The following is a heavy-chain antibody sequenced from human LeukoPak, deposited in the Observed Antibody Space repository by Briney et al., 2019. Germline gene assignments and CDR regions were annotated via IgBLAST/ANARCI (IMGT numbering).Heavy chain of an antibody. J-gene: IGHJ4*02. D-gene: IGHD3-10*01. CDR1: GGSISSYY. Sequence: SETLSLTCTVSGGSISSYYWSWIRQPPGKGLEWIGYIYYSRSTNYNPSLKSRVTISVDTSKNQFSLKLSSVTAADTAVHYCARGLPLSWFGEPPGYFDYWGQGTLVTVSS. V-gene: IGHV4-59*01. CDR3: ARGLPLSWFGEPPGYFDY. CDR2: IYYSRST.